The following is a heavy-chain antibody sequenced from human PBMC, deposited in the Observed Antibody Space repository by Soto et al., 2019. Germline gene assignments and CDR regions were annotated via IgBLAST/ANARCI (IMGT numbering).Heavy chain of an antibody. D-gene: IGHD3-3*01. CDR2: ISYSGST. CDR3: AITISLYGGHMDV. CDR1: GGSITSGGYY. Sequence: SETLSLTCTVSGGSITSGGYYWTWIRQRPGKGLEWIGYISYSGSTYYNPSLKTRITIEVDMSKSQFSLRLSSVTAADTAMYYCAITISLYGGHMDVWGQGTTVTVSS. V-gene: IGHV4-31*03. J-gene: IGHJ6*02.